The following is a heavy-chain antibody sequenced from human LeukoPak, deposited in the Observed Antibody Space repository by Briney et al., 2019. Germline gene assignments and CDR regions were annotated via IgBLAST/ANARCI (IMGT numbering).Heavy chain of an antibody. CDR3: ATYRQVLLPFES. CDR2: IFPSGGEI. CDR1: GFTFSSYT. V-gene: IGHV3-23*01. D-gene: IGHD2-8*02. J-gene: IGHJ4*02. Sequence: QAGGSLRLSCAASGFTFSSYTMNWVRQPPGKGLEWVSSIFPSGGEIHYADSVRGRFTISRDNSKSTLSLQMNSLRAEDTAIYYCATYRQVLLPFESWGQGTLVTVSS.